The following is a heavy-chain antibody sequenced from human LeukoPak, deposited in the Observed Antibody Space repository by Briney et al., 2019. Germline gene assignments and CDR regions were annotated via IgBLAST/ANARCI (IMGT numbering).Heavy chain of an antibody. CDR3: ARGGGPNIEVCDY. CDR1: GYTFTSYY. D-gene: IGHD2/OR15-2a*01. V-gene: IGHV1-46*01. Sequence: GASVKVSCKASGYTFTSYYMHWVRQSPGQGLKWRGIINPSGDSTSYAQKFQGRVTMTRDTSTSTVYMELSSLRSEDTAVYYCARGGGPNIEVCDYWGQGTLVTVSS. CDR2: INPSGDST. J-gene: IGHJ4*02.